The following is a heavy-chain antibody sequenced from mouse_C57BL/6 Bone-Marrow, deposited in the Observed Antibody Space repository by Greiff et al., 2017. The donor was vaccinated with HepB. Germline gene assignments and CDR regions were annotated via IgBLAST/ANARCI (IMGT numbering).Heavy chain of an antibody. CDR2: INPNNGGT. J-gene: IGHJ4*01. D-gene: IGHD1-1*01. CDR1: GYTFTDYN. V-gene: IGHV1-22*01. Sequence: EVKLQESGPELVKPGASVKMSCKASGYTFTDYNMHWVKQSHGKSLEWIGYINPNNGGTSYNQKFKGKATLTVNKSSSTAYMELRSLTSEDSAVYYCASATTVVPYAMDYWGQGTSVTVSS. CDR3: ASATTVVPYAMDY.